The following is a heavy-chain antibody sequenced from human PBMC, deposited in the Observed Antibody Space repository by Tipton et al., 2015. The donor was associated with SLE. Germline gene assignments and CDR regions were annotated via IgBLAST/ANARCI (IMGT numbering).Heavy chain of an antibody. Sequence: SLRLSCVASGFTFSDYYMSWIRQAPGKGLEWVSYISNTAYTIYYADSVKGRFTISRDNVKNSLYLQMNSLRAEDTAVYYCARDEKGVYYDSSGLFDYWGQGTLVTVSS. CDR2: ISNTAYTI. CDR3: ARDEKGVYYDSSGLFDY. V-gene: IGHV3-11*04. CDR1: GFTFSDYY. J-gene: IGHJ4*02. D-gene: IGHD3-22*01.